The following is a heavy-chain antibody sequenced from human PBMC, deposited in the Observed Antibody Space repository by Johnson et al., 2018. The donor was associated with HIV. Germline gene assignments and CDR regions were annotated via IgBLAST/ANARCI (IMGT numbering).Heavy chain of an antibody. CDR1: GFTFDDYG. D-gene: IGHD6-13*01. J-gene: IGHJ3*02. V-gene: IGHV3-20*04. Sequence: VQLVESGGGVVRPGGSLRLSCAASGFTFDDYGMSWVRQAPGKGLEWVSGINWNGGSTGYADSVKGRFTISRDNAKNSLYLQMNSLIAEDTALYYCARDRVGDSSSLLLGSALDIWGQGTMVTVSS. CDR3: ARDRVGDSSSLLLGSALDI. CDR2: INWNGGST.